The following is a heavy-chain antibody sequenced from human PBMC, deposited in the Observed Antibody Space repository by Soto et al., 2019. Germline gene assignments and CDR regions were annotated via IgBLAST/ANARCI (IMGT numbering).Heavy chain of an antibody. V-gene: IGHV5-51*01. CDR2: IYPGDSDT. D-gene: IGHD2-21*02. J-gene: IGHJ5*02. Sequence: GESLKISCKGSGYSFTSYWIGWVRQMPGKGLEWMGIIYPGDSDTRYSPSFQGQVTISADKSISTAYLQWSSLKASDTAMYYRARQGYCGGDCYSWFDPWGQGTLVTVSS. CDR1: GYSFTSYW. CDR3: ARQGYCGGDCYSWFDP.